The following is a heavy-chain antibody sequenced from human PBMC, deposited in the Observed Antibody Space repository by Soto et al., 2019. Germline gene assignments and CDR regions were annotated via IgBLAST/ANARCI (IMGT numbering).Heavy chain of an antibody. V-gene: IGHV4-59*11. D-gene: IGHD4-17*01. CDR2: ISHTGRT. CDR3: ARDDTTGLFAF. Sequence: SEALRVTCSGSPGSPRPHPWPWFRQSPGKKLEWIGQISHTGRTKYNPSLESRVTISVDTSRKQFSLKLSSVTAADTALYYCARDDTTGLFAFWAQGTLVTVS. CDR1: PGSPRPHP. J-gene: IGHJ4*02.